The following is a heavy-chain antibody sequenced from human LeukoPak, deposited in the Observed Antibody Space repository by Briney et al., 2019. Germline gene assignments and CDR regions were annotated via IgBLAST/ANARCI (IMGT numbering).Heavy chain of an antibody. CDR3: ARGESNMIVVSGVDY. CDR2: INPSGGST. J-gene: IGHJ4*02. D-gene: IGHD3-22*01. V-gene: IGHV1-46*01. Sequence: VASVKVSCKASGYTFTSYDINWVRQAPGQGLEWMGIINPSGGSTSYAQKFQGRVTMTRDMSTSTVYMELSSLRSEDTAVYYCARGESNMIVVSGVDYWGQGTLVTVSS. CDR1: GYTFTSYD.